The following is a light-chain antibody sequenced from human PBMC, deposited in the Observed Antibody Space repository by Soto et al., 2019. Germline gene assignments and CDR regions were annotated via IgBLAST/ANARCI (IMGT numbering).Light chain of an antibody. CDR1: SSDVGSYNL. CDR2: EGS. CDR3: CSYAGSSTL. J-gene: IGLJ1*01. V-gene: IGLV2-23*03. Sequence: QSALPQPASVSGSPGQLITISCTGTSSDVGSYNLVSWYQQHPGKAPKLMIYEGSKRPSGVSNRFSGSKSGNTASLTISGLQAEDEADYYCCSYAGSSTLFGTGTKVTVL.